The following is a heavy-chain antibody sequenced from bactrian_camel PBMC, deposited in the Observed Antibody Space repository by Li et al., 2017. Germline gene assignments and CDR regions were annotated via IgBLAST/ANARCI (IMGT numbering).Heavy chain of an antibody. J-gene: IGHJ4*01. CDR3: GAQRAIDDCRYEYNY. D-gene: IGHD4*01. CDR2: LDSDGIA. V-gene: IGHV3S55*01. CDR1: GVTFSSWC. Sequence: HVQLVESGGGSVQAGGPLRLSCGYSGVTFSSWCMGWFRQAPGKEREWVAGLDSDGIASYADSVEGRFTISQDNAKNTLYLEMVSLTPEDTAMYYCGAQRAIDDCRYEYNYWGKGTQVTVS.